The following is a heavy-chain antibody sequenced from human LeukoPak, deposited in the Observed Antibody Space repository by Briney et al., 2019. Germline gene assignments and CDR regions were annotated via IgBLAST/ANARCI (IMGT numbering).Heavy chain of an antibody. D-gene: IGHD1-26*01. V-gene: IGHV3-23*01. CDR3: AKLVETTNY. J-gene: IGHJ4*02. CDR1: GFTFSNYA. CDR2: INAGGINT. Sequence: GGSLRLSCAASGFTFSNYAMIWVRQAPGKGLEWVSAINAGGINTYYADSVKGRFTISRDNSKNTLYLQMNGMRAEDTAVYYCAKLVETTNYWGQGTPVTVSS.